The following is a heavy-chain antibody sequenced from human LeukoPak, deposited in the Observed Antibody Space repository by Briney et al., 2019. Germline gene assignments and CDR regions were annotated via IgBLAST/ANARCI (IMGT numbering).Heavy chain of an antibody. J-gene: IGHJ5*02. V-gene: IGHV4-59*08. Sequence: PSETLSLTCNISEGSISHYYWVWVRQPPGKGLEWIAYIDYSGYTDYNPSVKSRVTMSIDTSKGQFTLHLRSVSAADTAIYYCTTCAPNRYWFAPWGQGIQVTVSS. CDR2: IDYSGYT. CDR1: EGSISHYY. D-gene: IGHD2-2*01. CDR3: TTCAPNRYWFAP.